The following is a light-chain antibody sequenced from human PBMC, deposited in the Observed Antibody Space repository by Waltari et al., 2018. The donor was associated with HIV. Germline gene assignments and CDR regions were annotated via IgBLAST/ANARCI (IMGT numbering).Light chain of an antibody. CDR3: CSYSGSGTLYV. CDR1: SSHVGGYTF. V-gene: IGLV2-11*01. CDR2: DVT. J-gene: IGLJ1*01. Sequence: QSALTQPRSVSGSPGQSVTISCTGTSSHVGGYTFVSWYQHHPGKAPKLVISDVTNRPSGVPDRFSGSKSGNTASLTISGLQAEDEADYYCCSYSGSGTLYVFGTGTEVTVL.